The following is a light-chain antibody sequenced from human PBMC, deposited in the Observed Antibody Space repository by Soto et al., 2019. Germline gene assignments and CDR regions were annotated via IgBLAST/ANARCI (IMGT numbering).Light chain of an antibody. Sequence: DVVMTQSPLSLPVTLGQPASISCRSSRSLVYSDGNAYLNWFHQRPGQSPRRLIYKASNRDSGVXDXCSGSGSGTDFTLHINRVEAEDVGVYYCMHGTHWPPTFGRGTRVEIE. CDR1: RSLVYSDGNAY. V-gene: IGKV2-30*01. J-gene: IGKJ1*01. CDR2: KAS. CDR3: MHGTHWPPT.